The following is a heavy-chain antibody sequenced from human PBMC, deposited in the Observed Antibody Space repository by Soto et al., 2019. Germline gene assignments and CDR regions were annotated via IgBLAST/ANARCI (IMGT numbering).Heavy chain of an antibody. J-gene: IGHJ4*02. Sequence: EVQLVESGGGLVQPGGSLRLSCAASGFTVSSNYMSWVRQAPGKGLEWVSVIYSGGSTYYADSVKGRFTISRDNSKNTLYLKMNSLRAEDTAVYYCARDYGYDYIWGSYRHDYWGQGTLVTVSS. V-gene: IGHV3-66*01. CDR1: GFTVSSNY. CDR3: ARDYGYDYIWGSYRHDY. D-gene: IGHD3-16*02. CDR2: IYSGGST.